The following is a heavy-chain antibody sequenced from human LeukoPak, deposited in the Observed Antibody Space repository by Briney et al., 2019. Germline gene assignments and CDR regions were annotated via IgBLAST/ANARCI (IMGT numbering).Heavy chain of an antibody. J-gene: IGHJ6*02. D-gene: IGHD2-2*01. CDR1: GGSISSSSYS. CDR3: ARLSFFRGPLGYCSSTSCRALYYYYYGMDV. V-gene: IGHV4-39*01. CDR2: IYYSGST. Sequence: SETLSLTCTVSGGSISSSSYSWGWIRQPPGKGLEWIGSIYYSGSTYYNPSLKSRVTISVDTSKNQFSLKLSSVTAADTAVYYCARLSFFRGPLGYCSSTSCRALYYYYYGMDVWGQGTTVTVSS.